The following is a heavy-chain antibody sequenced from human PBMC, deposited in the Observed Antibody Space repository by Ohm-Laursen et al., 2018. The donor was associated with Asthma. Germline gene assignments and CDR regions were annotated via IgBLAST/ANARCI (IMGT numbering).Heavy chain of an antibody. J-gene: IGHJ4*02. D-gene: IGHD6-13*01. CDR2: ISWNSGSI. V-gene: IGHV3-9*01. CDR1: GFIFDDYA. Sequence: SLRLSCAASGFIFDDYAMHWVRQVPGKGLEWVSGISWNSGSIGYADSVKGRFTISRDNAKNSLYLQMNSLRAEDTALYYCAKDMGILKQQLVRGFDYWGQGTLVTVSS. CDR3: AKDMGILKQQLVRGFDY.